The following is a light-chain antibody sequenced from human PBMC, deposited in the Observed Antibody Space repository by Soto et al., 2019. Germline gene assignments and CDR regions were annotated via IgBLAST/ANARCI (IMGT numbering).Light chain of an antibody. Sequence: QSVLTQPASVSGSPGQSITLSCTGTNSDIGSYHYVSCLHQHPGKAPKLIISEVNNRPSGVSNRFSGSKSGNAASLTISGLQAEDEADYSCCSYASTSTYVFGTGTKVTVL. J-gene: IGLJ1*01. CDR2: EVN. CDR1: NSDIGSYHY. CDR3: CSYASTSTYV. V-gene: IGLV2-14*01.